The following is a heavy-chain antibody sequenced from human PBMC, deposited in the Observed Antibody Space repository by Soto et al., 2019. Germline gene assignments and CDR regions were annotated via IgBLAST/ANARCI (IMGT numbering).Heavy chain of an antibody. J-gene: IGHJ4*02. Sequence: QVQLQESGPGLVKPSGTLSLTCTVSGASISSTSSYDWWSWVRQPPGKGLEWIGEIFHSGSTNYTPPLKSRVTMSVDKSKNQFSLRLSSVTAADTAVYYCAKMVGATLVDYWGQGSLVTVSS. CDR2: IFHSGST. D-gene: IGHD1-26*01. CDR3: AKMVGATLVDY. V-gene: IGHV4-4*02. CDR1: GASISSTSSYDW.